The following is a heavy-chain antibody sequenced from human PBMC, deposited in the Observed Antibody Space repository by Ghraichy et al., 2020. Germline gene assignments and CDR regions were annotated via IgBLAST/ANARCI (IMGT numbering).Heavy chain of an antibody. CDR3: ARDGFGYSYGPIDY. J-gene: IGHJ4*02. V-gene: IGHV3-33*01. CDR2: IWYDGSNK. Sequence: GGSLRLSCAASGFTFSSYGMHWVRQAPGKGLEWVAVIWYDGSNKYYADSVKGRFTISRDNSKNTLYLQMNSLRAEDTAVYYCARDGFGYSYGPIDYWGQGTLVTVSS. D-gene: IGHD5-18*01. CDR1: GFTFSSYG.